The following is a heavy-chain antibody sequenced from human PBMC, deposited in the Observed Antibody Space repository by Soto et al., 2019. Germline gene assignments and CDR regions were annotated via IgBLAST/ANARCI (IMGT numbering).Heavy chain of an antibody. CDR1: GYSFTDYH. Sequence: VDSVKVSCKASGYSFTDYHIHWVRQAPGQGLEWLGRINPKSGGTSTAQKFQGWVTMTTDTSISTASMELTRLTSDDTAIYYCARGDSTDCSNGVCSFFYHHDMDVWGQGTTVTVSS. CDR2: INPKSGGT. J-gene: IGHJ6*02. CDR3: ARGDSTDCSNGVCSFFYHHDMDV. D-gene: IGHD2-8*01. V-gene: IGHV1-2*04.